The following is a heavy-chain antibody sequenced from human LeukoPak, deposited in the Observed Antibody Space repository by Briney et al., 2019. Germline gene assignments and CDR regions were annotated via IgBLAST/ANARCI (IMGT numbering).Heavy chain of an antibody. V-gene: IGHV3-23*01. J-gene: IGHJ4*02. CDR2: ISGSGGST. Sequence: PGGSPRLSCAASGFTFSSYAMSWVRQAPGKGLEWVSAISGSGGSTYYADSVKGRFTISRDNSKNTLYLQMNSLRAEDTAVYYCAKCDFDSSHFDYWGQGTLVTVSS. CDR3: AKCDFDSSHFDY. CDR1: GFTFSSYA. D-gene: IGHD2-21*02.